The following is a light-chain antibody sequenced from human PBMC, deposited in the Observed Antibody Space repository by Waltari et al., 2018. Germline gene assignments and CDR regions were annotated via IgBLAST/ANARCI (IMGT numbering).Light chain of an antibody. Sequence: DIVMTQSPDSLAVSLGERATINCKSSQSVLYSSNNKNYLAWYQQKPGQPPKLLIYWASTRESGVPDRFSGIGSGTYFTLTISSLQAEDVAVYYCQQYYSTPLFTFGPGTKVDIK. J-gene: IGKJ3*01. CDR1: QSVLYSSNNKNY. CDR3: QQYYSTPLFT. CDR2: WAS. V-gene: IGKV4-1*01.